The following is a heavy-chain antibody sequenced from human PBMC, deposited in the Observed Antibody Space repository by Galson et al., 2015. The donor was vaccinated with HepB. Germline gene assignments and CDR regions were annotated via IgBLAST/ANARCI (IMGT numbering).Heavy chain of an antibody. Sequence: SLRLSSAASGFGFSNYGLHWVRQAPGKGLEWVAVISYDGSRNYYADSVQGRFTISRDNSRDTLYLQMNSLKTEETAVYYCAKVRHPGYYYGLAVWGQGTAVTVSS. CDR2: ISYDGSRN. V-gene: IGHV3-30*18. J-gene: IGHJ6*02. CDR3: AKVRHPGYYYGLAV. CDR1: GFGFSNYG.